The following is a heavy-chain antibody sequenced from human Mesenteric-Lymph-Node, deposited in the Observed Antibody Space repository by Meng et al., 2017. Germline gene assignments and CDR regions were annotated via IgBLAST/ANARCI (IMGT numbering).Heavy chain of an antibody. J-gene: IGHJ4*01. CDR3: ARDWDGYNYYDL. CDR1: GGSY. Sequence: SQTRSLTCGVDGGSYWSWIRQTPGKGLEWIGEISHSGSTVYNPSLKSRVTISIDTFKNVFSLTLTSVTAADTAVYYCARDWDGYNYYDLWGHGILVTVSS. V-gene: IGHV4-34*01. D-gene: IGHD5-24*01. CDR2: ISHSGST.